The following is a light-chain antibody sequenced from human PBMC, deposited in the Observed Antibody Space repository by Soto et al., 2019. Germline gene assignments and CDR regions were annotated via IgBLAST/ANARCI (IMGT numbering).Light chain of an antibody. J-gene: IGKJ5*01. V-gene: IGKV3-15*01. CDR2: GTS. Sequence: VMTQSPASLSVSPGESVTLSCRASHSVASNLAWYQQKPGQAPRLLIYGTSTRATGVPARFSGSGSGTDFTLTISSLQAADFAVYHCQHYNNWPITFGQGTRLEI. CDR1: HSVASN. CDR3: QHYNNWPIT.